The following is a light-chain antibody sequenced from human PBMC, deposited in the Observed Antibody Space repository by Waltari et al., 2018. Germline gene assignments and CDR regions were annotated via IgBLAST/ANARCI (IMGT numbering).Light chain of an antibody. Sequence: DIQMTQSPSSLSASVGDRVTITCQASQDISNYLNWYQQKPGKAPKLLIYDASNLETRVPSRFSGSGSGTDFTFTISSLQPEDIATYYCQQYDNLPPEYTFGQRTKLEIK. CDR1: QDISNY. V-gene: IGKV1-33*01. CDR3: QQYDNLPPEYT. J-gene: IGKJ2*01. CDR2: DAS.